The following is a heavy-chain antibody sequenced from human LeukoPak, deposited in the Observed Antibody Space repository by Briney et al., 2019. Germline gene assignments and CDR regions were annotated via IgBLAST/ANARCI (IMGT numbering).Heavy chain of an antibody. CDR3: ARDRSSSWYLDWFDP. J-gene: IGHJ5*02. V-gene: IGHV4-4*07. D-gene: IGHD6-13*01. Sequence: PSETLSLTCTVSGGSISSYYWNWMRQPARKGLEWIGRIYTSGSTNYNPSLKSRVTMSVDTSKNQFSLKLSSVTAADTAVYYCARDRSSSWYLDWFDPWGQGTLVTVSS. CDR1: GGSISSYY. CDR2: IYTSGST.